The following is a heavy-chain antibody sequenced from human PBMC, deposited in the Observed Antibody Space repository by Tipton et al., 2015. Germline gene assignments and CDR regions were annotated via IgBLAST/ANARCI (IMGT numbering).Heavy chain of an antibody. D-gene: IGHD3-10*01. J-gene: IGHJ4*02. V-gene: IGHV4-61*01. CDR2: IYYSGST. CDR3: ARVLLWFADYEGPGYFDY. CDR1: GGSVSSGLYY. Sequence: TLSLTCTVSGGSVSSGLYYWSWIRQPPGKGLEWIGYIYYSGSTNYNPSLKSRLTISVDTSKNQFSLHLSSVTAADTAVYYCARVLLWFADYEGPGYFDYWGQGTLVTVSS.